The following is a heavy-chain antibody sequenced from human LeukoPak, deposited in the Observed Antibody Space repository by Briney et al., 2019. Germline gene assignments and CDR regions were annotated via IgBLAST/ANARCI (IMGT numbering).Heavy chain of an antibody. V-gene: IGHV3-30*18. CDR1: GFTFSSYG. J-gene: IGHJ4*02. CDR3: AKGLDRGVINFDY. D-gene: IGHD3-10*01. Sequence: GRSLRLSCAASGFTFSSYGMHWVRQAPGKGLEWVAVISYDGSNKYYADSVKGRFTISRDNSKNTLYLQMNSLRAEDTAVYYCAKGLDRGVINFDYWGQGTLVTVSS. CDR2: ISYDGSNK.